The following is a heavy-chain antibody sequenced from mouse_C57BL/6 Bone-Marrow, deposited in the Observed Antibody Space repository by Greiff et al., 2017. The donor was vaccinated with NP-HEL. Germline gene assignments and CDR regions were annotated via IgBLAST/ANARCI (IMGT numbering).Heavy chain of an antibody. CDR1: GYTFTSYW. V-gene: IGHV1-64*01. CDR3: ARGDYDGGYYAMDY. J-gene: IGHJ4*01. Sequence: VQLQQSGAELVKPGASVKLSCKASGYTFTSYWMHWVKQRPGQGLEWIGMIHPNSGSTNYNEKFKSKATLTVDKSSSTAYMQLSSLTSEDSAVLDCARGDYDGGYYAMDYWGQGTSVTVSS. CDR2: IHPNSGST. D-gene: IGHD2-4*01.